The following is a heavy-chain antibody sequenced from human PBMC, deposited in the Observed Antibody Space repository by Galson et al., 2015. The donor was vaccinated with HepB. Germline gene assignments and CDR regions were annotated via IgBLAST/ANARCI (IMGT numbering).Heavy chain of an antibody. CDR1: GFSLSTSGVG. D-gene: IGHD3-10*01. Sequence: PALVKPTQTLTLTCTFSGFSLSTSGVGVGWIRQPPGKALEWLALIYWGDDKRYSPSLKSRLTITKDTSKNQVVLTMTNMDPVDTATYYCAHGGGVGSTWFGEFDYWGQGTLVTVSS. J-gene: IGHJ4*02. CDR2: IYWGDDK. CDR3: AHGGGVGSTWFGEFDY. V-gene: IGHV2-5*02.